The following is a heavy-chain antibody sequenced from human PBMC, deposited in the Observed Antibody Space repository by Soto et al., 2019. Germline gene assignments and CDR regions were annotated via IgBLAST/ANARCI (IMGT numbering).Heavy chain of an antibody. CDR2: MNPNSGNT. V-gene: IGHV1-8*01. J-gene: IGHJ6*02. CDR3: ARDCGGDCYSYYHYGMDV. Sequence: ASVKVSCKASGYTFTSYDINWVRQATGQGLEWMGWMNPNSGNTGYAQKFQGWVTMTRDTSISTAYMELSRLRSDDTAVYYCARDCGGDCYSYYHYGMDVWGQGTTVTVSS. D-gene: IGHD2-21*02. CDR1: GYTFTSYD.